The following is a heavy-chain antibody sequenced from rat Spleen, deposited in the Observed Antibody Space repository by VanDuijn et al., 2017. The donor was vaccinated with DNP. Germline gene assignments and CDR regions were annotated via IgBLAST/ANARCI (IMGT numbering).Heavy chain of an antibody. V-gene: IGHV5-20*01. CDR3: ARRGIRAPDY. CDR2: ISYDGGTT. CDR1: GFTFSDYF. J-gene: IGHJ2*01. D-gene: IGHD4-3*01. Sequence: EVQLVESGGGLVQPGRSLKLSCAASGFTFSDYFMAWVRQAPTKGLEWVASISYDGGTTFYRDSVKGRFTISRDNGKSTLYLQMDSLRSEDTATYYCARRGIRAPDYWGQGVMVTVSS.